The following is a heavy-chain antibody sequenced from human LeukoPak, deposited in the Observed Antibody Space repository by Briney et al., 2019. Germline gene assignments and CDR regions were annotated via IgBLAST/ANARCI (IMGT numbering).Heavy chain of an antibody. CDR3: ATLSADRSDY. V-gene: IGHV3-30*03. CDR2: ISYDGSNK. Sequence: HPGGSLRLSCAASGFTFSSYWMSWVRQAPGKGLEWVAVISYDGSNKYYADSVKGRFTISRDNSKNTLYLQMNSLRAEDTAVYYCATLSADRSDYWGQGTLVTVSS. J-gene: IGHJ4*02. D-gene: IGHD3-22*01. CDR1: GFTFSSYW.